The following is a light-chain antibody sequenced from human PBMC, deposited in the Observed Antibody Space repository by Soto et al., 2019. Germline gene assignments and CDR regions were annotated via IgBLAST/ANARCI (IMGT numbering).Light chain of an antibody. CDR3: QQYNSYSPTT. Sequence: DIQMTQSPSTLSGSVGDRVTITCRASQGISSYLAWYQQKPGKAPKFLIYAASTLQSGVPSRFRGSESGTEFTLTISSLQPDDFATYYCQQYNSYSPTTFGQGTKVDIK. J-gene: IGKJ1*01. CDR2: AAS. V-gene: IGKV1-5*01. CDR1: QGISSY.